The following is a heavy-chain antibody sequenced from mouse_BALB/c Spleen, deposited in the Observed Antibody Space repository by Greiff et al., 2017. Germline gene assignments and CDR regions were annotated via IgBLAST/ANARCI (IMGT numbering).Heavy chain of an antibody. CDR2: IWAGGST. V-gene: IGHV2-9*02. J-gene: IGHJ4*01. CDR1: GFSLTSYG. Sequence: VKLMESGPGLVAPSQSLSITCTVSGFSLTSYGVHWVRQPPGKGLEWLGVIWAGGSTNYNSALMSRLSISKDNSKSQVFLKMNSLQTDDTAMYYCARDRDGPIGAMDYWGQGTSVTVSS. D-gene: IGHD3-1*01. CDR3: ARDRDGPIGAMDY.